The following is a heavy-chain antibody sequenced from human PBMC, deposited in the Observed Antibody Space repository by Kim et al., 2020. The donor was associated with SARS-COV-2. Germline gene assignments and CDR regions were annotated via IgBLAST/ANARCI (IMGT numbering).Heavy chain of an antibody. Sequence: SETLSLTCIVSGGSISSYYWSWIRQPPGKGLEWIGYIYYSGSTNYNPSLKSRVTISVDTSKNQFSLKLSSVTAADTAVYYCARVEEDWFDPWGQGTLVPV. J-gene: IGHJ5*02. CDR1: GGSISSYY. CDR2: IYYSGST. CDR3: ARVEEDWFDP. D-gene: IGHD3-3*01. V-gene: IGHV4-59*13.